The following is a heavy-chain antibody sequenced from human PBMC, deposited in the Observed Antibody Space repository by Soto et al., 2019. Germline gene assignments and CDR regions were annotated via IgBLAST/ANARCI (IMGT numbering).Heavy chain of an antibody. V-gene: IGHV4-30-2*06. CDR1: GGSITSDGYS. Sequence: PSGTLSLTCTVSGGSITSDGYSWSWMRQSPGKGLEWIGYTYQSGSAYYNPSLKSRVTISVDRSKNQFSLNLTSVTAADTAVYYCARAYYCMDVWGQGTTVPVSS. CDR2: TYQSGSA. J-gene: IGHJ6*02. CDR3: ARAYYCMDV.